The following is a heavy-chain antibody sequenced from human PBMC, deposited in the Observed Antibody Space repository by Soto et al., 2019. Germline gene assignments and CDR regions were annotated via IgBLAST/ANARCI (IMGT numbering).Heavy chain of an antibody. Sequence: SETLSLTCTVSGGSISSGDYYWNLIRQPPGKGLECIGYIHHSGSTYYDPSLKSRITISIDTSKHPFSLKLSSVTAADTVVYYCARTPMIYYDSSAYPNWFDPWGQGTLVTGSS. CDR2: IHHSGST. V-gene: IGHV4-30-4*01. D-gene: IGHD3-22*01. CDR3: ARTPMIYYDSSAYPNWFDP. CDR1: GGSISSGDYY. J-gene: IGHJ5*02.